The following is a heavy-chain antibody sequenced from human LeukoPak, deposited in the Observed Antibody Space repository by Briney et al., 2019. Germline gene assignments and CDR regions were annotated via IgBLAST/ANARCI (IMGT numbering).Heavy chain of an antibody. CDR2: ISHSGDT. CDR3: ARLGPLAVGTGKRVYSCDY. D-gene: IGHD1-1*01. Sequence: PSETLSLTCDVSGFSITIGDYWGWIRQSPGRGLEWIGSISHSGDTYYIPSLRSRVTMSLDTSRNQFSLDLRSVSAADTAVYFCARLGPLAVGTGKRVYSCDYWGQGTLVTVSS. CDR1: GFSITIGDY. V-gene: IGHV4-38-2*01. J-gene: IGHJ4*02.